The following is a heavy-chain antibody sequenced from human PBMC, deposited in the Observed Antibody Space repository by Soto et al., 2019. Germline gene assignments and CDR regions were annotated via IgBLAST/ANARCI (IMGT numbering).Heavy chain of an antibody. Sequence: SETLSLTCAVSGGSISSSNWWSCVRQPPGKGLECIGEIYHSGSTNYNPSLKSRVTISVDKSKNQFSLKLGSVTAADTAVYYCARDLGYDSSGYNNTPYGYWGQGTLVTVSS. V-gene: IGHV4-4*02. CDR2: IYHSGST. CDR1: GGSISSSNW. J-gene: IGHJ4*02. CDR3: ARDLGYDSSGYNNTPYGY. D-gene: IGHD3-22*01.